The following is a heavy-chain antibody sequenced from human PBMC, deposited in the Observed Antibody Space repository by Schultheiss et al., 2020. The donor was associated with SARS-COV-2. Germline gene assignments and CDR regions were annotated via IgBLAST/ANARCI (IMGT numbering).Heavy chain of an antibody. CDR3: AKLGKGYCSGGSCLDWFDP. CDR2: ISGSGGAT. Sequence: GGSLRLSCAASGFTFSSYVMNWVRQAPGKGLEWVSTISGSGGATYYADSVKGRFNISRDNAKNTLYLQMNSLRAEDTAVYYCAKLGKGYCSGGSCLDWFDPWGQGTLVTVSS. V-gene: IGHV3-23*01. D-gene: IGHD2-15*01. CDR1: GFTFSSYV. J-gene: IGHJ5*02.